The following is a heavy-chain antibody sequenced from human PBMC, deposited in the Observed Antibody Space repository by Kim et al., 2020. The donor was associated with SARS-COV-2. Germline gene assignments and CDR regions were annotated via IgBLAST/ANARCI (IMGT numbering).Heavy chain of an antibody. J-gene: IGHJ4*02. V-gene: IGHV3-21*01. CDR1: GFTFNTYA. Sequence: GGSLRLSCAASGFTFNTYAINWVRQAPGKGLEWVSSTSDTYIYNAESVKGRFTIYRGNANTTLHLQMDHLRAEDTAVYYCSRDLNSGGAEFDQWGRGTLVTVSS. CDR3: SRDLNSGGAEFDQ. D-gene: IGHD3-10*01. CDR2: TSDTYI.